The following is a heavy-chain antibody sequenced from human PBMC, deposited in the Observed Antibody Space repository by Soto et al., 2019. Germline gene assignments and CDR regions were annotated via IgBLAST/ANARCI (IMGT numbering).Heavy chain of an antibody. J-gene: IGHJ4*02. Sequence: SETLSLTCTVSGGSISSYYWSWIRQPAGKGLEWIGRNYTSGSTNYNPSLKSRVTMSVDTSKNQFSLKLSSVTAADTAVYYCAREEREYSGYPYYFDYWGQGTLVTVSS. V-gene: IGHV4-4*07. CDR1: GGSISSYY. CDR2: NYTSGST. D-gene: IGHD5-12*01. CDR3: AREEREYSGYPYYFDY.